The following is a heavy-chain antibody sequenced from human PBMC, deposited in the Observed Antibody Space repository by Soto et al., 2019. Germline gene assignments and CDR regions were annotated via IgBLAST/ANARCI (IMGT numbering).Heavy chain of an antibody. D-gene: IGHD5-12*01. CDR2: ISYDGSSD. CDR1: GSTFSGYY. J-gene: IGHJ6*02. Sequence: PGGSLRLSCAASGSTFSGYYMHWVRQAPGKGLEWVAVISYDGSSDYYADSVKGRFTISRDNSANRLFLQMNSLRPEDTAVYYCTKDDGYNDSTYYHYFGMDVWGQGTTVTVSS. CDR3: TKDDGYNDSTYYHYFGMDV. V-gene: IGHV3-30*18.